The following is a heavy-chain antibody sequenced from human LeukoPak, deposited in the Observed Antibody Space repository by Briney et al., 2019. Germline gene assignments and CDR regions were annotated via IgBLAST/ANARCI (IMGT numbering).Heavy chain of an antibody. V-gene: IGHV3-23*01. CDR3: AKDAGSNYDFWSGYYKAGSYLDY. D-gene: IGHD3-3*01. CDR1: GFTFSSYA. Sequence: GGSLRLSCAASGFTFSSYAMSWVRQAPGKGLEWVSAISGSGGSTYYADSVKGRFTISRDNSKNTLYLQMNSLRAEDTAVYYCAKDAGSNYDFWSGYYKAGSYLDYWGQGTLVTVSS. CDR2: ISGSGGST. J-gene: IGHJ4*02.